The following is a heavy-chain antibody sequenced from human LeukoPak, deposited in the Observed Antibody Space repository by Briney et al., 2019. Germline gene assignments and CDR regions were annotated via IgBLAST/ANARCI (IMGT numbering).Heavy chain of an antibody. J-gene: IGHJ4*02. CDR2: INPNSGGT. CDR3: ARDFFSDPSMIVVSLGY. V-gene: IGHV1-2*02. D-gene: IGHD3-22*01. CDR1: GYTFTGYY. Sequence: ASVKVSCKASGYTFTGYYMHWVRQAPGQGLEWMGWINPNSGGTNYAQKFQGRVTMTRDTSISTAYMELSRLRSDDTAVYYCARDFFSDPSMIVVSLGYWGRGTLVTVSS.